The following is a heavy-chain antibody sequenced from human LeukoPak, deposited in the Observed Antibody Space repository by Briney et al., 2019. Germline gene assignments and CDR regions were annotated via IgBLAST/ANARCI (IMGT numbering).Heavy chain of an antibody. CDR3: AREIRETVFTRHHYYGIDV. CDR1: GFTFSTYD. J-gene: IGHJ6*02. V-gene: IGHV3-13*01. D-gene: IGHD1-1*01. Sequence: GGSLRLSCAASGFTFSTYDMHWVRQVTGKGLEWVSAIGTVDDTYYLGSVKGRFTISRENAKNVLYLQMSSLRVEDTAVYYCAREIRETVFTRHHYYGIDVWGQGTTVTVSS. CDR2: IGTVDDT.